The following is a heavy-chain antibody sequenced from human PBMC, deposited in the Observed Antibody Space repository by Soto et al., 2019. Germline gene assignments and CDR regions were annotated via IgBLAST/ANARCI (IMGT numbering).Heavy chain of an antibody. D-gene: IGHD3-10*01. J-gene: IGHJ4*02. CDR1: SDSIKSCYL. Sequence: PSDTMELTRAASSDSIKSCYLGGWVRQYPGKGLEWIGEIYHSGSTNYNPSLKSRVTISVDKSKNQFSLNLSSVTAADTAVYYCARDQNGSGNYYPRYFDYWGQGTLVIAPQ. CDR2: IYHSGST. CDR3: ARDQNGSGNYYPRYFDY. V-gene: IGHV4-4*02.